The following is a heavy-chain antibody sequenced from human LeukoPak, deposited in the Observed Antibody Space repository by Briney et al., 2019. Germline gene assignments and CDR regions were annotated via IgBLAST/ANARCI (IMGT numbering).Heavy chain of an antibody. J-gene: IGHJ4*02. CDR3: ARRSYNWSPDGYKPEGFDY. D-gene: IGHD5-24*01. Sequence: GESLQISCKGSGYIFTSYWIGWVHQMPGKRLGWMGIIYPGDSDTSYSPSFQGQVTISADKSIRTAYLQWSSLKASDTAMYYCARRSYNWSPDGYKPEGFDYWGQGTLVTVSS. CDR1: GYIFTSYW. CDR2: IYPGDSDT. V-gene: IGHV5-51*07.